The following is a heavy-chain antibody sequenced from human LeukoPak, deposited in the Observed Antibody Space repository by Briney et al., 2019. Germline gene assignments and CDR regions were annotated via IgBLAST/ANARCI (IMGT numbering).Heavy chain of an antibody. V-gene: IGHV4-59*01. CDR1: GGSISSYY. D-gene: IGHD6-19*01. CDR2: IYYSGST. J-gene: IGHJ3*02. Sequence: PSETLSLTCTVSGGSISSYYWSWIRQPPGKGLEWIGYIYYSGSTNYNPSLKSRVTISVDTSKNQFSLKLSSVTAADTAVYYCAREGSSGWYRDAFDIWGRGTIVTVSS. CDR3: AREGSSGWYRDAFDI.